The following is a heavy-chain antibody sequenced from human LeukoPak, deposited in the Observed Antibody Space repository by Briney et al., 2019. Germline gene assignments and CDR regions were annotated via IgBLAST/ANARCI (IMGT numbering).Heavy chain of an antibody. V-gene: IGHV4-39*07. J-gene: IGHJ3*02. D-gene: IGHD1-26*01. CDR3: ARAGRALPLLVGATRVAFDI. CDR2: IYYSGST. Sequence: SETLSLTCTVSGGSISSSSYYWGWIRQPPGKGLEWIGSIYYSGSTYYNPSLKSRVTISVGTSKNQFSLKLSSVTAADTAVYYCARAGRALPLLVGATRVAFDIWGQGTMVTVSS. CDR1: GGSISSSSYY.